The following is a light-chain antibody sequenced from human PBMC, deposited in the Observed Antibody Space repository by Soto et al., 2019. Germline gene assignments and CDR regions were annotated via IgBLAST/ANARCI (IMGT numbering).Light chain of an antibody. V-gene: IGLV2-8*01. Sequence: QSALAQPPSASGSPGQSVTISCTGTISDVGGYNYVAWYQQHPGKAPKLMIYEVNKRPSGVPDRFSGSKSGSTVSLTVSGLQAEDEADYYCSSYEGRSTYVFGTGTKVTV. CDR2: EVN. CDR1: ISDVGGYNY. CDR3: SSYEGRSTYV. J-gene: IGLJ1*01.